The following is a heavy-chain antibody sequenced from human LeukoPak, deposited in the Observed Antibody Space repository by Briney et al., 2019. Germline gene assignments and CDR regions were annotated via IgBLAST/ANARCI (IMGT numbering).Heavy chain of an antibody. CDR2: IYYSGGT. Sequence: SETLSLTCTVSGGSISGYYWSWIRQPPGKGLECIGYIYYSGGTNYNPSLKSRVTISVDTSRNQFSLKLTSVTAADTAVYYCAKVSDRDSSGYYWGFEYWGQGTLVTVSS. CDR1: GGSISGYY. CDR3: AKVSDRDSSGYYWGFEY. D-gene: IGHD3-22*01. J-gene: IGHJ4*02. V-gene: IGHV4-59*08.